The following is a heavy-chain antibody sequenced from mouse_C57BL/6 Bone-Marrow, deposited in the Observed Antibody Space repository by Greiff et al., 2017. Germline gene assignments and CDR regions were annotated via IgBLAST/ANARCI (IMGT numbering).Heavy chain of an antibody. V-gene: IGHV1-53*01. Sequence: QVQLQQPGTELVKPGASVKLSCKASGYTFTSYWMHWVKQRPGQGLEWNGNINPSNGGTNYNEKFKSKATLTVDKSSSTAYMQLSSLTSEDSAVYYCARARGWLSRFAYWGQGTLVTVSA. D-gene: IGHD2-3*01. J-gene: IGHJ3*01. CDR2: INPSNGGT. CDR1: GYTFTSYW. CDR3: ARARGWLSRFAY.